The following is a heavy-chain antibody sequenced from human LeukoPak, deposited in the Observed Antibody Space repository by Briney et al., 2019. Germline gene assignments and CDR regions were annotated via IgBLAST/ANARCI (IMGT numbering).Heavy chain of an antibody. J-gene: IGHJ6*03. CDR2: IYYSGST. V-gene: IGHV4-39*07. CDR3: ARGETEWGSGWYGHYYYYMDV. CDR1: GGSISSSSYY. D-gene: IGHD6-19*01. Sequence: SETLSLTCTVSGGSISSSSYYWGWIRQPPGKGLEWIGSIYYSGSTYYNPSLKSRVTISVDTSKNQFSLKLSSVTAADTAVYYCARGETEWGSGWYGHYYYYMDVWGKGTTVTISS.